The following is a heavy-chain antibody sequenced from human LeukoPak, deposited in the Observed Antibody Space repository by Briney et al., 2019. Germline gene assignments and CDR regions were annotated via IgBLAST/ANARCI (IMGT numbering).Heavy chain of an antibody. CDR2: IYYSGST. V-gene: IGHV4-59*01. J-gene: IGHJ4*02. CDR1: GGSIDSYY. CDR3: ARGLAAAGTSYFDY. D-gene: IGHD6-13*01. Sequence: SETLSLTCTVSGGSIDSYYWSWIRQPPGKGLEWIGYIYYSGSTNYSPSLKGRVTISVDTSKNQFSLKLSSVTAADTAVYYCARGLAAAGTSYFDYWGQGTLVTVSS.